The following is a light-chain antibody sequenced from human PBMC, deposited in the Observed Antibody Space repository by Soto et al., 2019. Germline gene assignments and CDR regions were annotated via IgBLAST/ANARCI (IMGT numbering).Light chain of an antibody. CDR1: QTVTRNY. V-gene: IGKV3-20*01. CDR2: GAS. J-gene: IGKJ5*01. Sequence: ELLLTHAPGTLSLSPGERATLSCRASQTVTRNYLAWHQQKPGQTPRLLVYGASSRATGIPDRFSGSGSGTDFTLTISRMEPEDFAVYYCQQHGSSPTTFGQGTRMEIK. CDR3: QQHGSSPTT.